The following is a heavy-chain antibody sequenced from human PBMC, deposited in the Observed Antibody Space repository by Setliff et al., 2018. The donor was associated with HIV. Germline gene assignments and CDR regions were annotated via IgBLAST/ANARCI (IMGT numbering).Heavy chain of an antibody. CDR3: ARGSGVGIHDVFDI. Sequence: GASVKVSCEVSGYTFTGYYMHWVRQAPGQGLEWMVWSNPNRGDRNYAQKFQCRVTMTTDTSISTAYMELSRLRSDDTAVYYCARGSGVGIHDVFDIWGQGTVVTVSS. J-gene: IGHJ3*02. CDR2: SNPNRGDR. D-gene: IGHD3-3*01. V-gene: IGHV1-2*02. CDR1: GYTFTGYY.